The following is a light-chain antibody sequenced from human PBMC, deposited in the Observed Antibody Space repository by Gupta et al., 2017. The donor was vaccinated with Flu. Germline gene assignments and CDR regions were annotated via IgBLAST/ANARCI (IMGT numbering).Light chain of an antibody. CDR1: SSDVGGYNY. V-gene: IGLV2-14*01. CDR2: EVS. J-gene: IGLJ3*02. CDR3: SSNTSSSTWV. Sequence: GSPGQSITISCTVTSSDVGGYNYVSWYQQHPAQAPKLMIYEVSHRPSGVSNRFSGSKSVNTASLTIPEHQAEDEADYYCSSNTSSSTWVFGGGTKLTVL.